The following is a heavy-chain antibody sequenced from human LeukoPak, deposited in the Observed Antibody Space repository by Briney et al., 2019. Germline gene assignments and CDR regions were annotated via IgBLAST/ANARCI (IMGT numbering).Heavy chain of an antibody. CDR2: IDPNSGDT. Sequence: GASVKVSFKASGYTFTGYYIHWVRQAPGQGLEWMGWIDPNSGDTHYAQKFQGRVTMTRDTSISTAYMELSRLRSDDTAVYYCARGSTVGATESLGFDYWGQGAPVTVSS. J-gene: IGHJ4*02. D-gene: IGHD1-26*01. V-gene: IGHV1-2*02. CDR3: ARGSTVGATESLGFDY. CDR1: GYTFTGYY.